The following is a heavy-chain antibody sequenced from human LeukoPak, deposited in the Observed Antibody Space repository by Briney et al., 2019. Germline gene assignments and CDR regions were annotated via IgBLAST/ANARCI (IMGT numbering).Heavy chain of an antibody. Sequence: ASVKVSCKASGGTFSSYAISWVRQAPGQGLEWMGWMNPNSGNTGYAQKFQGRVTMTRNTSISTAYMELSSLRSEDTAVYYCARGYYYYYGMDVWGQGTTVTVSS. CDR1: GGTFSSYA. V-gene: IGHV1-8*02. J-gene: IGHJ6*02. CDR3: ARGYYYYYGMDV. CDR2: MNPNSGNT.